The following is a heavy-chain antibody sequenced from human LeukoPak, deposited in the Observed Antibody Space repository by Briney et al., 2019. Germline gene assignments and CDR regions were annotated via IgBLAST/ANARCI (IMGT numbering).Heavy chain of an antibody. D-gene: IGHD3-16*01. J-gene: IGHJ3*02. CDR1: GFIFSRYW. V-gene: IGHV3-23*01. CDR3: AKRGSDAFDI. CDR2: ISGSGGST. Sequence: GGSLRLSCAASGFIFSRYWMSWVRQAPGKGLEWVSAISGSGGSTYYADSVKGRFTISRDNSKNTLYLQMNSLRAEDTAVYYCAKRGSDAFDIWGQGTMVTVSS.